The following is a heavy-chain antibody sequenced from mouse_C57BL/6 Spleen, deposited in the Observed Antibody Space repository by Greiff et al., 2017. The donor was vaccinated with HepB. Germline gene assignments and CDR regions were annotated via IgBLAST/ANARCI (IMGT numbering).Heavy chain of an antibody. CDR1: GYTFTSYW. CDR3: ARGMCSWGYFDV. V-gene: IGHV1-52*01. J-gene: IGHJ1*03. Sequence: VQLQQSGAELVRPGSSVKLSCKASGYTFTSYWMHWVKQRPIQGLEWIGNIDPSDSDTHYNQKFKDKATLTVDKSSSTAYMQLSSLTSEDSAVLYCARGMCSWGYFDVWGTGTTVTVSS. D-gene: IGHD1-1*01. CDR2: IDPSDSDT.